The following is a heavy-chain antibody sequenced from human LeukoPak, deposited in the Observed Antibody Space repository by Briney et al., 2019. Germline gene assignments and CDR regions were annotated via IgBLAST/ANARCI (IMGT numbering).Heavy chain of an antibody. CDR1: GYTFTSYY. D-gene: IGHD2-2*03. Sequence: ASVKVSCKASGYTFTSYYMHWVRQAPGQGLEWMGIINPSGSSTSYAQKFQGRVTMTRDTSTSTVYMELSSLRSEDTAVYYCARDLDIVVVPAAITPLYYYGMDVWGQGTTVTVSS. V-gene: IGHV1-46*01. J-gene: IGHJ6*02. CDR3: ARDLDIVVVPAAITPLYYYGMDV. CDR2: INPSGSST.